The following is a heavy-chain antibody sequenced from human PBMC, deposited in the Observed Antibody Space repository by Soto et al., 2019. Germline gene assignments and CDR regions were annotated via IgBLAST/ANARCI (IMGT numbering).Heavy chain of an antibody. D-gene: IGHD6-6*01. Sequence: SETLSLTCTVSGGSISSGDYYWSWIRQPPGKGLEWIGYIYYSGSTYYNPSLKSRVTISVDTSKNQFSLKLSSVTAADTAVYYCARDPHEYSSSSPRMDVWGQGTTVTVSS. V-gene: IGHV4-30-4*01. CDR3: ARDPHEYSSSSPRMDV. CDR2: IYYSGST. J-gene: IGHJ6*02. CDR1: GGSISSGDYY.